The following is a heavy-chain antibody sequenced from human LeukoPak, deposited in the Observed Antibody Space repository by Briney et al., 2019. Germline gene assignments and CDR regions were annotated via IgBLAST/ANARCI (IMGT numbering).Heavy chain of an antibody. Sequence: GGSLRLSCSASGFTFSSYGMHWVRQAPGKGLEWVAFIRYDGSNKYYADSAKGRFTISRDNSKNTLYLQMNSLRAEDTAVYYCARDGTLVAGTAFDIWGQGTMVTVSS. CDR2: IRYDGSNK. J-gene: IGHJ3*02. CDR1: GFTFSSYG. V-gene: IGHV3-30*02. CDR3: ARDGTLVAGTAFDI. D-gene: IGHD6-19*01.